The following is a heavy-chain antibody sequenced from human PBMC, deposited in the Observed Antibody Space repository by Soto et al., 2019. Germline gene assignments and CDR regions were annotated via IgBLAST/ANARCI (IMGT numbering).Heavy chain of an antibody. CDR2: IYYSGST. Sequence: SETLSLTCTVSGGSISSGDYYWSWIRQPPGKGLEWIGYIYYSGSTYYNPSLKSRVTISVDASKNQFSLKLSSVTAADTAVYYCARGLDYYDSSGYPIGIWGQGTMVTVSS. J-gene: IGHJ3*02. D-gene: IGHD3-22*01. CDR1: GGSISSGDYY. CDR3: ARGLDYYDSSGYPIGI. V-gene: IGHV4-30-4*01.